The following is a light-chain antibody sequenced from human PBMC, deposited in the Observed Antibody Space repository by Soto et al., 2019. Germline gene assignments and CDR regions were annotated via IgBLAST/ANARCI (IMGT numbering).Light chain of an antibody. CDR2: KDS. J-gene: IGLJ2*01. CDR1: ALPKQY. V-gene: IGLV3-25*03. Sequence: SYELTQPPSVSVSPGQTGRITCSGDALPKQYAYWYQQKPGQAPVLVIYKDSERPSGIPERFSGSSSGTTVTLTISGVQTEDEADYYCQSADSSGTSYVVFGGGTKLTVL. CDR3: QSADSSGTSYVV.